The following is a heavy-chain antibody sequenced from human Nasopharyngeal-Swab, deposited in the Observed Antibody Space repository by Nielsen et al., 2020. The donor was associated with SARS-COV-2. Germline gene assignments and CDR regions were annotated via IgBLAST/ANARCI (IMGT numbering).Heavy chain of an antibody. Sequence: ASVKVSCKAPGYSFRSYGINWVRQAPGQGLEWMGWISIYNADRNYAEKFQGRVSMTTDTSTTTAYMELRSLTSDDTAVYYCARDVEEWLVVPSLSFDHWGQGTLVTVSS. V-gene: IGHV1-18*01. J-gene: IGHJ4*02. CDR1: GYSFRSYG. D-gene: IGHD5-18*01. CDR3: ARDVEEWLVVPSLSFDH. CDR2: ISIYNADR.